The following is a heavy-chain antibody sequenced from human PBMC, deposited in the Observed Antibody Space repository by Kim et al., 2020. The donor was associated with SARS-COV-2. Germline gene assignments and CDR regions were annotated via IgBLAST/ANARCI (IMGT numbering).Heavy chain of an antibody. CDR3: AKESGTTGTTWDAFDI. V-gene: IGHV3-9*01. CDR1: GFTFGDYA. CDR2: ISWNSGSI. Sequence: GGSLRLSCAASGFTFGDYAMHWVRQAPGKGLEWVSGISWNSGSIGYADSVKGRFTISRDNAKNSLYLQMNSLRAEDTALYYCAKESGTTGTTWDAFDIWGQGTMVTVSS. D-gene: IGHD1-1*01. J-gene: IGHJ3*02.